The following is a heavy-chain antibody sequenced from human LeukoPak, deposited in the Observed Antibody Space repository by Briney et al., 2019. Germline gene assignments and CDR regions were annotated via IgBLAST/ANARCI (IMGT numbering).Heavy chain of an antibody. CDR1: GFTFSSHA. CDR3: ARVGGYGPWYFDY. Sequence: PGRSLRLSCAASGFTFSSHAMHWVRQAPGKGLEWVAVISYDGSNKYYADSVKGRFTISRDNSKNTLYLQMNSLRAEDTAVYYCARVGGYGPWYFDYWGQGTLVTVSS. CDR2: ISYDGSNK. V-gene: IGHV3-30-3*01. D-gene: IGHD5-18*01. J-gene: IGHJ4*02.